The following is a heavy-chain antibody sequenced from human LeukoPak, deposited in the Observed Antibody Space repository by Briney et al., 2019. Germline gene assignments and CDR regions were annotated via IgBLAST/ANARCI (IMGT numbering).Heavy chain of an antibody. CDR3: AREGEVVVAPHYGMDV. J-gene: IGHJ6*02. CDR1: GGSISSYY. Sequence: SETLSLTCTVSGGSISSYYWSWIRKPAGKGLEWIGRIYTSGSTNYNPSLKSRVTMSVDTSKNQFSLKLSSVTAADTAVYYCAREGEVVVAPHYGMDVWGQGTTVTVSS. V-gene: IGHV4-4*07. D-gene: IGHD2-15*01. CDR2: IYTSGST.